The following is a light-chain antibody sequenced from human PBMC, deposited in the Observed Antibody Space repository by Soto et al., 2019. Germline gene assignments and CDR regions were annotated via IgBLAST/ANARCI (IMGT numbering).Light chain of an antibody. V-gene: IGLV2-14*01. CDR3: SAYTSSSTLVA. Sequence: QSALTQPASVSGSPGQSITISCTGTSSDVGGYNYVSWYQQHPGKAPKLMLYEVSHRPSGVSDRFSGSKFGNTASLTISGLRADDEADYYCSAYTSSSTLVAFGGGTKGPS. J-gene: IGLJ3*02. CDR2: EVS. CDR1: SSDVGGYNY.